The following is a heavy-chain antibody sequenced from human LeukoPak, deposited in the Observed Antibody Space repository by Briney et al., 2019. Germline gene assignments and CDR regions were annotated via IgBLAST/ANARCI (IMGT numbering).Heavy chain of an antibody. CDR2: INSDGSST. V-gene: IGHV3-74*01. Sequence: GGSLRLSRAASGFTVSNNYMSWVRQAPGKGLVWVSRINSDGSSTSYADSVKGRFTISRDNAKNTLYLQMNSLRAEDTAVYYCARVVVDTAMVFDYWGQGTLGTVSS. D-gene: IGHD5-18*01. CDR3: ARVVVDTAMVFDY. CDR1: GFTVSNNY. J-gene: IGHJ4*02.